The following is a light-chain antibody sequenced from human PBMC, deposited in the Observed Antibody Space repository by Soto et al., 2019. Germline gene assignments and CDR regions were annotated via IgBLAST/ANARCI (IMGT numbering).Light chain of an antibody. CDR1: SSDVGGYNY. CDR3: SSYTSSSTL. V-gene: IGLV2-14*01. CDR2: EVS. J-gene: IGLJ1*01. Sequence: QSVLTQPASVPGSPGQSITISCTGTSSDVGGYNYVSWYQQHPGKAPKLMIYEVSNRPSGVSNRFSGSKSGNTASLTISGLQAEDEADYYCSSYTSSSTLFGTGTKVTVL.